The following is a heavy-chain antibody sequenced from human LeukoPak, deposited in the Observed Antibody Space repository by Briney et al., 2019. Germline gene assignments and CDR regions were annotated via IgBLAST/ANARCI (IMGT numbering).Heavy chain of an antibody. Sequence: ASVKVSCKASGYTFNNYYMYWVRQAPGQGLEWMGMINPSGGGTSYAQKFQGRVTMTRDTSTRTVYMEVSSLKPEDTAVYYCAREPRPPAVARFLGWLPPYYYYYYGMDVWGQGTTVTVSS. CDR3: AREPRPPAVARFLGWLPPYYYYYYGMDV. CDR2: INPSGGGT. CDR1: GYTFNNYY. V-gene: IGHV1-46*02. D-gene: IGHD3-3*01. J-gene: IGHJ6*02.